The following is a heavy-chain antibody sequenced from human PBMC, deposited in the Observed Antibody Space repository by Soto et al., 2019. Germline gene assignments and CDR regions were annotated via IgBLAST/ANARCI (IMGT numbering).Heavy chain of an antibody. CDR1: GFTFSSYA. CDR3: AKGSPSARHAEYFQH. CDR2: ISGSGDST. J-gene: IGHJ1*01. V-gene: IGHV3-23*01. D-gene: IGHD1-26*01. Sequence: PGGSLRLSCAASGFTFSSYAMSWVRQAPGKGLEWVSAISGSGDSTYYADSVKGRFTISRDNSKNTLYLQMNSLRAEDTAVYYCAKGSPSARHAEYFQHWGQGTLVTVSS.